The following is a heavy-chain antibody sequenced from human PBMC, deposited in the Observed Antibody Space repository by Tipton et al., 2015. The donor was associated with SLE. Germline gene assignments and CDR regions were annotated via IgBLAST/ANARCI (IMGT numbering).Heavy chain of an antibody. J-gene: IGHJ4*02. CDR1: GFTISSYA. CDR2: ISYDGSNK. CDR3: AKGDVIGWWAVFDY. D-gene: IGHD6-19*01. V-gene: IGHV3-30*04. Sequence: SLRLSCADSGFTISSYAMHWVRQAPGKGLEWVAVISYDGSNKYYADSVKDRFTISRDNSKNTLYLQMNSLRAEGTSVYYCAKGDVIGWWAVFDYWGQGTLVTVSS.